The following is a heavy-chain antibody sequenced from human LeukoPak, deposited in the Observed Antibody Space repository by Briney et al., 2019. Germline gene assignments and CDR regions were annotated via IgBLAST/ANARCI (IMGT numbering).Heavy chain of an antibody. V-gene: IGHV3-30*03. CDR1: GFTFSSYG. CDR3: ARDPPDSKGLGAFDI. J-gene: IGHJ3*02. CDR2: ISYDGSNK. Sequence: GGSLRLSCAASGFTFSSYGMHWVRQAPGKGLEWVAVISYDGSNKYYADSVKGRFTISRDNSKNTLYLQMNSLRAEDTAVYYCARDPPDSKGLGAFDIWGQGTMVTVSS. D-gene: IGHD2-15*01.